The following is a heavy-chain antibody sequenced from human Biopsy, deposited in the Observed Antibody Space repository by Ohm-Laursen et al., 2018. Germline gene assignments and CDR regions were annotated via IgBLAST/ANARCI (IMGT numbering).Heavy chain of an antibody. CDR3: ARTPGKAVAGRFLDL. CDR1: GGSTNDYF. J-gene: IGHJ2*01. V-gene: IGHV4-4*07. CDR2: IYSSGGS. Sequence: VTLSLTCCVSGGSTNDYFWSWIRQPAGETLEWIGRIYSSGGSSYNPSLKSRISISMDTSNNQFSLTLTSVTAADTAVYYCARTPGKAVAGRFLDLWGRGTLVTVSS. D-gene: IGHD6-19*01.